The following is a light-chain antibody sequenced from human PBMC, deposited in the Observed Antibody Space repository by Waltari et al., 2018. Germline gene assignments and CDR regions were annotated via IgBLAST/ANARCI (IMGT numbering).Light chain of an antibody. CDR1: SSNIGNNY. V-gene: IGLV1-51*02. J-gene: IGLJ7*01. CDR2: ENS. CDR3: GTWDSSLSGAV. Sequence: QSVLTQPPSVSAAPGQRVTISCSGGSSNIGNNYVSWYRQFPGTAPKLLIYENSERPSGIPGRFSGSKSGPSAILDITGLQAGDEADDYCGTWDSSLSGAVFGGGTHLTVL.